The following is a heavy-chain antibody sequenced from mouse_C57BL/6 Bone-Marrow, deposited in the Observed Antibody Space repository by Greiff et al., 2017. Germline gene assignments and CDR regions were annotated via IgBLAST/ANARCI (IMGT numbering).Heavy chain of an antibody. D-gene: IGHD2-3*01. V-gene: IGHV1-72*01. CDR3: ARQEVIRDGYPSWFAY. J-gene: IGHJ3*01. CDR1: GYTFTSYW. CDR2: IDPNSGGT. Sequence: QVQLQQPGAELVKPGASVKLSCKASGYTFTSYWMHWVKQRPGRGLEWIGRIDPNSGGTKYNEKFKSKATLTVDKPSSTAYMQLSSLTSEDSAVYYCARQEVIRDGYPSWFAYWGQGTLVTVSA.